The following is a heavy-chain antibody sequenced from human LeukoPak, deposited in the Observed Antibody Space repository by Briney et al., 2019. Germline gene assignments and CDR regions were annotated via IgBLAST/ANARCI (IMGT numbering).Heavy chain of an antibody. CDR2: IYPGDSDT. CDR1: GYSFTSYW. V-gene: IGHV5-51*01. D-gene: IGHD1-20*01. Sequence: LGESLKISCKGSGYSFTSYWIGWVRQMPGKGLEWMGIIYPGDSDTRYSPSFQGQVTISADKSISTAYLQWSSLKASDTAMYYCARSPPNNWAYVYYFDYWGQGTLVTVSS. CDR3: ARSPPNNWAYVYYFDY. J-gene: IGHJ4*02.